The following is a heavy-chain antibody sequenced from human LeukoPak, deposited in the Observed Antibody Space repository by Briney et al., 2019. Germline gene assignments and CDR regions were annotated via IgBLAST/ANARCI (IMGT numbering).Heavy chain of an antibody. V-gene: IGHV4-59*08. CDR1: GGSISSYY. CDR2: IYYSGST. D-gene: IGHD3-22*01. Sequence: SETLSLTCTVSGGSISSYYWSWIRQPPGKGLEWIGYIYYSGSTNYNPSLKSRVTISVDTSKNQFSLKLSSVTAADTAVYYCARVSDNYYDSSGYYCAFDIWGQGTMVTVSS. CDR3: ARVSDNYYDSSGYYCAFDI. J-gene: IGHJ3*02.